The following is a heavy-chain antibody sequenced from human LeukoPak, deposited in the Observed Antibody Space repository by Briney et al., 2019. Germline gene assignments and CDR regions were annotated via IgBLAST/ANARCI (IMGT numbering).Heavy chain of an antibody. D-gene: IGHD2-15*01. V-gene: IGHV3-30-3*01. CDR1: GFTFSSYA. CDR2: ISYDGSNK. J-gene: IGHJ6*02. CDR3: ARDCDGSCYSFYYYYGMDV. Sequence: GRSLRLSCAASGFTFSSYAMHWVRQAPGKGLEWVAVISYDGSNKYYADSVKGRFTISRDNSKNTLYLKMNSLRAEDTAVYYCARDCDGSCYSFYYYYGMDVWGQGTTVTVSS.